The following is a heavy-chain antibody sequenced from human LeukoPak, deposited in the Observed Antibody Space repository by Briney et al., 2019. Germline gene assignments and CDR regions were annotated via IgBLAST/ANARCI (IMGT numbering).Heavy chain of an antibody. V-gene: IGHV4-4*02. CDR1: GASVSRGSW. J-gene: IGHJ4*02. Sequence: SGTLSLTCDVSGASVSRGSWWSWVRQPPGKGLEWIGEFSHSGITNFNPSLKSRVTISVDKSRNQFSLNLISVTAAATAVYFCARNGGHNQEHWGQGTLVTVSS. D-gene: IGHD1-1*01. CDR3: ARNGGHNQEH. CDR2: FSHSGIT.